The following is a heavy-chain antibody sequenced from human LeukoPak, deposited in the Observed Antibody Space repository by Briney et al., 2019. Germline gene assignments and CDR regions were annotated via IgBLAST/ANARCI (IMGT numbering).Heavy chain of an antibody. J-gene: IGHJ4*02. CDR3: AKEGYCSGGSCYSPYYFDN. V-gene: IGHV3-23*01. CDR2: IRGSGETT. Sequence: GGSLRLSCAASGFTFSSYAMSWVRQAPGKGLEWVSGIRGSGETTYYAESVKGRFIIQRDNSKNTLYLQMNSLRAEDTAVYYCAKEGYCSGGSCYSPYYFDNWGQGTLVTVSS. D-gene: IGHD2-15*01. CDR1: GFTFSSYA.